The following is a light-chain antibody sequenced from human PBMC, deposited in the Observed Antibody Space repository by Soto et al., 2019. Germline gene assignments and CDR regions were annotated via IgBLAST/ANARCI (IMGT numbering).Light chain of an antibody. V-gene: IGLV2-8*01. CDR2: EVN. CDR1: SSGVGGYND. J-gene: IGLJ2*01. CDR3: SSYAGSDNLV. Sequence: QSVLTQPPSASGSPGQSVTISCTGTSSGVGGYNDVSWYQQHPGKAPKLMIYEVNKRPSGVPDRISGSKSGNTASLTVSGLQAEDEADYYCSSYAGSDNLVFGGGTKLTVL.